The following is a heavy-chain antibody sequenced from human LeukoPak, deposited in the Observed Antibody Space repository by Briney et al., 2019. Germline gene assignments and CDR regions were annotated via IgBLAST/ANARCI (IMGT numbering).Heavy chain of an antibody. CDR3: AKTSRENSAYDSPFDY. Sequence: GGSLRLSCAASGFTFSNYAMSWVRLAPGKGLEWVSAVRGSGSDTYYADSVKGRFTISRDNSKNTVFLQMNSLRAGDTAIYYCAKTSRENSAYDSPFDYWGQGTLVTVSS. V-gene: IGHV3-23*01. J-gene: IGHJ4*02. CDR2: VRGSGSDT. D-gene: IGHD5-12*01. CDR1: GFTFSNYA.